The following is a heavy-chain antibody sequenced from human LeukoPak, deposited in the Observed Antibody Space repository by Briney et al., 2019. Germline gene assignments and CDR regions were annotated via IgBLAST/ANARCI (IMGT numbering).Heavy chain of an antibody. CDR3: TKSGTTFDY. CDR2: IKQDGGEK. Sequence: GGSLRLSCAASGLTFSNFWMSWVRQAPGKGLEWVANIKQDGGEKYYVDSVKGRFTISRDNAKNSVYLQMNNLRAADTAMYYCTKSGTTFDYWGLGTLVTVSS. V-gene: IGHV3-7*01. CDR1: GLTFSNFW. J-gene: IGHJ4*02. D-gene: IGHD1-14*01.